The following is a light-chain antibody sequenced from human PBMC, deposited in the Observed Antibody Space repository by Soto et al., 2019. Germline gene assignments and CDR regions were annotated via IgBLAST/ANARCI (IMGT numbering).Light chain of an antibody. J-gene: IGLJ2*01. CDR1: SPNIVINT. CDR3: AAWDDNLNGPV. CDR2: SDY. V-gene: IGLV1-44*01. Sequence: QSALTQPPSASGTPGRRVTISCSGSSPNIVINTVSWYQQLPGTAPKLLIYSDYQRPSGVPDRFSASKSGTSASLAISGLQSEDEADYYCAAWDDNLNGPVFGGGTKLTVL.